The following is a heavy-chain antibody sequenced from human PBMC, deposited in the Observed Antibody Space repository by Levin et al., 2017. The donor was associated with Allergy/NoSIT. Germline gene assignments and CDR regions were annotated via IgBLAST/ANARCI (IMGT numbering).Heavy chain of an antibody. J-gene: IGHJ4*02. V-gene: IGHV4-38-2*01. CDR1: GYSISSGYY. D-gene: IGHD1-26*01. Sequence: PSETLSLTCAVSGYSISSGYYWGWIRQPPGKGLEWIGSIYHSGSTYYNPSLKSRVTISVDTSKNQFSLKLSSVTAADTAVYYCARSSYYRPDYWGQGTLVTVSS. CDR3: ARSSYYRPDY. CDR2: IYHSGST.